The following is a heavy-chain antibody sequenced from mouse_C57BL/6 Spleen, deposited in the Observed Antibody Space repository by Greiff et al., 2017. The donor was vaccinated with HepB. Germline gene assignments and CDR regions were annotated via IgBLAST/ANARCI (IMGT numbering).Heavy chain of an antibody. CDR1: GFNIKDDY. V-gene: IGHV14-4*01. CDR2: IDPENGDT. J-gene: IGHJ3*01. CDR3: TTQLRLPVAY. D-gene: IGHD3-2*02. Sequence: EVQGVESGAELVRPGASVKLSCTASGFNIKDDYMHWVKQRPEQGLEWIGWIDPENGDTEYASKFQGKATITADTSSNTAYLQLSSLTSEDTAVYYCTTQLRLPVAYWGQGTLVTVSA.